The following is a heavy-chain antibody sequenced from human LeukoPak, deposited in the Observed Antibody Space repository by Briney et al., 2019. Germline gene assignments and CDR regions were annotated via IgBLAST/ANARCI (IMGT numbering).Heavy chain of an antibody. D-gene: IGHD4-23*01. CDR1: GVTFSSYW. J-gene: IGHJ4*02. CDR3: ARGRPHGNDY. Sequence: GGSLRLSCAASGVTFSSYWMNWARQAPGKGLEWVASINHNGNVNYYVDSVKGRFTISRDNAKNSLYLQMSNLRAEDTAVYYCARGRPHGNDYWGQGTLVTVSS. CDR2: INHNGNVN. V-gene: IGHV3-7*03.